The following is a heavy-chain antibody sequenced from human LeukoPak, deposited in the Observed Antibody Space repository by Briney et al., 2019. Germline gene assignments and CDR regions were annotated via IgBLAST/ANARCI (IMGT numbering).Heavy chain of an antibody. J-gene: IGHJ4*02. CDR1: GGSISSGGYY. CDR2: INHSGST. V-gene: IGHV4-30-2*01. CDR3: ASPSSSPPVH. Sequence: SQTLSLTCTVSGGSISSGGYYWSWIRQPPGKGLEWIGEINHSGSTNYNPSLKSRVTISVDTSKNQFSLKLSSVTAADTAVYYCASPSSSPPVHWGQGTLVTVSS. D-gene: IGHD6-6*01.